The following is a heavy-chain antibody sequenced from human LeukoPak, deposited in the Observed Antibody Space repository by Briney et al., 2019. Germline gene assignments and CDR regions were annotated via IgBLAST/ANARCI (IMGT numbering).Heavy chain of an antibody. D-gene: IGHD4-11*01. CDR1: GFTFTTFW. J-gene: IGHJ6*03. CDR2: ISWNSGSI. Sequence: GGSLRLSCATSGFTFTTFWMHWVRHAPGKGLEWVSGISWNSGSIGYADSVKGRFTISRDNAKNSLYLQMNSLRAEDMALYYCAKSTVGSYYYMVVWGKGTTVTVSS. V-gene: IGHV3-9*03. CDR3: AKSTVGSYYYMVV.